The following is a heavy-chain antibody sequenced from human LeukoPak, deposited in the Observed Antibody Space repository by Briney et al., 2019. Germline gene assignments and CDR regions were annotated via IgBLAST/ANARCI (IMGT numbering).Heavy chain of an antibody. V-gene: IGHV3-9*01. CDR1: GFTFDDYA. CDR2: ISWNSGSI. D-gene: IGHD2-15*01. CDR3: ATNSVAATLEH. J-gene: IGHJ4*02. Sequence: SLRLSCAASGFTFDDYAMHWVRQAPGKGLEWVSGISWNSGSIGYADSVKGRFTISRDNSKNTLYLQMNSLRAEDTAVYYCATNSVAATLEHWGQGTLVTVSS.